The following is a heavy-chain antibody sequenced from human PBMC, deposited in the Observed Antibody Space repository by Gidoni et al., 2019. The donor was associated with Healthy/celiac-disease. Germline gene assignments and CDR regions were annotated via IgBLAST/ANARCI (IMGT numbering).Heavy chain of an antibody. CDR2: IWYDGSNK. CDR3: ARCGNYDPVGYFDY. J-gene: IGHJ4*02. Sequence: QVQLVESGGGVVQPGSSLRLYGAASGFTFSSYGMHWVRQAPGKGLEGVAVIWYDGSNKYYADSVKGRFTISRDNSKNTLYLQMNSLRAEDTAVYYCARCGNYDPVGYFDYWGQGTLVTVSS. V-gene: IGHV3-33*01. CDR1: GFTFSSYG. D-gene: IGHD4-4*01.